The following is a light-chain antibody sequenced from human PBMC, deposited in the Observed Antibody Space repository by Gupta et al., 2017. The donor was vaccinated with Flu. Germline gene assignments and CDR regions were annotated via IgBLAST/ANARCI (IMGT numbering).Light chain of an antibody. CDR1: QSLVYSDGNTY. CDR2: KVS. Sequence: VVMTQSPLSLPVTLGQPASISCRSSQSLVYSDGNTYLNWCQQRPGKSPRRLIDKVSNRDSGGRDRCSGSGSGTDCTRKISGVEAEDEGVDYCTSTFGQGTKVEIK. CDR3: TST. V-gene: IGKV2-30*01. J-gene: IGKJ1*01.